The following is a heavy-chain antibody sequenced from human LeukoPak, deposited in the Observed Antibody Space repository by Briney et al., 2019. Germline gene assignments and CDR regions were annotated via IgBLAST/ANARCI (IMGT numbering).Heavy chain of an antibody. J-gene: IGHJ4*02. Sequence: GGSLRLSCAASGFTFSSYAMSWVRQAPGKGLEWVSAISGSGGSTYYADSVKGRFTISRDNAKNSLYLQMNSLRAEDTAVYYCARGFDSRFFDYWGQGTLVTVSS. D-gene: IGHD3-22*01. CDR3: ARGFDSRFFDY. CDR2: ISGSGGST. V-gene: IGHV3-23*01. CDR1: GFTFSSYA.